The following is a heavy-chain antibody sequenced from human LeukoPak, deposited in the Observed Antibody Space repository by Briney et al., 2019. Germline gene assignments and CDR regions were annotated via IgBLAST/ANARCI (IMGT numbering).Heavy chain of an antibody. CDR3: AREGNYGDPPIDY. D-gene: IGHD4-17*01. V-gene: IGHV3-23*01. Sequence: PGGSLRLSCAASGFTFSTYAMSWVRQIPGKGLEWVSAISGSDDGTYYADSVKGRFTISRDNSRNTLYLQMNSLRAEDTAVYYCAREGNYGDPPIDYWGQGTLVTVSS. CDR1: GFTFSTYA. CDR2: ISGSDDGT. J-gene: IGHJ4*02.